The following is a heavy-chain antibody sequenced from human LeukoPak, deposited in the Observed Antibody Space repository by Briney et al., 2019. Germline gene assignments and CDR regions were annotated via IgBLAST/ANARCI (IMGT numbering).Heavy chain of an antibody. CDR3: ARVGGYDSSGYYSEYFQH. J-gene: IGHJ1*01. CDR1: GYTFTGYY. CDR2: INPNSGGT. Sequence: GASVKVSCKASGYTFTGYYMHWVRQAPGQGLEWMGWINPNSGGTNYAQKFQGRVTMTRDTSISTAYMELSRLRSDDTAVYYCARVGGYDSSGYYSEYFQHWGQGTLVTVPS. V-gene: IGHV1-2*02. D-gene: IGHD3-22*01.